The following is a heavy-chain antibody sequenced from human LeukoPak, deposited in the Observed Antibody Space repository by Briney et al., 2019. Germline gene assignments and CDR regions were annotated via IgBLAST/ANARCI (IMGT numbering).Heavy chain of an antibody. CDR1: GFTFSSYG. D-gene: IGHD3-3*01. CDR2: INSDGSST. Sequence: GGSLRLSCAASGFTFSSYGMHWVRQAPGKGLVWVSRINSDGSSTSYADSVKGRFTISRDNAKNTLYLQMNSLRAEDTAVYYCARDIYYDFWSGYYPYYYGMDVWGQGTTVTVSS. CDR3: ARDIYYDFWSGYYPYYYGMDV. V-gene: IGHV3-74*01. J-gene: IGHJ6*02.